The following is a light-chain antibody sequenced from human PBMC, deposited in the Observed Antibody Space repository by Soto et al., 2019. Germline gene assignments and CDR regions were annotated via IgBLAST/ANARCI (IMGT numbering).Light chain of an antibody. CDR2: GAS. CDR3: QQYGSSPWT. J-gene: IGKJ1*01. Sequence: EIVLTQSPGTLSLSPGERATLSCRASERLSSVYLAWYQQRPGQPPRLLIYGASNRATGIPDRFSGSGSGTDFTLTISRLEPEDFAVYYCQQYGSSPWTFGQGTKVHI. V-gene: IGKV3-20*01. CDR1: ERLSSVY.